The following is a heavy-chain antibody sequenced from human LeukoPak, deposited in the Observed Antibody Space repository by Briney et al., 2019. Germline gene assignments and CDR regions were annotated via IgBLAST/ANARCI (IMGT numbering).Heavy chain of an antibody. D-gene: IGHD3-3*01. CDR2: IYYSGST. Sequence: SQTLSLTCTVSGGSISSHYWSWIRQPPGKGLEWIGYIYYSGSTNYNPSLKSRVTISVDTSKNQFSLKLSSVTAADTAVYYCAKVERGTYYDFWSGYYKYYFDYWGQGTPVTVSS. J-gene: IGHJ4*02. V-gene: IGHV4-59*11. CDR1: GGSISSHY. CDR3: AKVERGTYYDFWSGYYKYYFDY.